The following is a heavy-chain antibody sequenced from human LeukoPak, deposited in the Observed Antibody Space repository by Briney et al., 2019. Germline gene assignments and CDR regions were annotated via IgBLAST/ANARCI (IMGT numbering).Heavy chain of an antibody. CDR3: ARSINIQLWARYFDY. CDR2: INPNSGGT. J-gene: IGHJ4*02. V-gene: IGHV1-2*02. Sequence: GASVKVSCKASGYTFTGYYMHWVRQAPGQGLEWMGWINPNSGGTNYAQKFQGRVTMTRDTSISTAYMELSRLRSDDTAVYYCARSINIQLWARYFDYWGQGTLVTVSS. D-gene: IGHD5-18*01. CDR1: GYTFTGYY.